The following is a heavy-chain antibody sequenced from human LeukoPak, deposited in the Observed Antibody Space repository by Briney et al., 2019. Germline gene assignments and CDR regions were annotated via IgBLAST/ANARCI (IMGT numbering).Heavy chain of an antibody. V-gene: IGHV4-59*08. CDR3: ARHVDGGSFDY. D-gene: IGHD4-23*01. J-gene: IGHJ4*02. Sequence: PSETLSLTCTVSGGSISSYYWSWNRQPPGKGLEWIGYIYYSGSTNYNPSLKSRVTISVDTSKNQFSLKLSSVTAADTAVYYCARHVDGGSFDYWGQGTLVTVSS. CDR1: GGSISSYY. CDR2: IYYSGST.